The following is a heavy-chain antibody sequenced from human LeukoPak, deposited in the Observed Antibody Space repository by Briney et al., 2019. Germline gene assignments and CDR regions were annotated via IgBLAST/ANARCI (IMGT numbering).Heavy chain of an antibody. CDR1: GFTFEDYA. Sequence: TGMSLRLSCAASGFTFEDYAMHWVRQAPGRGLEWVSGITWNSGDIGYADSVKGRFTISRDNSKNSLYLQMNSLRPEDTALYYCAKLTVPSSPDLSYWGHGTQVTVSS. J-gene: IGHJ4*01. V-gene: IGHV3-9*01. CDR3: AKLTVPSSPDLSY. D-gene: IGHD4-17*01. CDR2: ITWNSGDI.